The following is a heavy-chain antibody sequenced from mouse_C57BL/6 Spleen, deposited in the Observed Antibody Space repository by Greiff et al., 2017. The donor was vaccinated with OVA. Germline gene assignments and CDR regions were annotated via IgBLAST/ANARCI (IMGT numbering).Heavy chain of an antibody. Sequence: QVHVKQPGAELVMPGASVKLSCKASGYTFTSYWMHWVKQRPGQGLEWIGEIDPSDSYTNYNQKFKGKSTLTVDKSSSTAYMQLSSLTSEDSAVYYCARGIYDGYSYAMDYWGQGTSVTVSS. J-gene: IGHJ4*01. CDR2: IDPSDSYT. D-gene: IGHD2-3*01. CDR1: GYTFTSYW. CDR3: ARGIYDGYSYAMDY. V-gene: IGHV1-69*01.